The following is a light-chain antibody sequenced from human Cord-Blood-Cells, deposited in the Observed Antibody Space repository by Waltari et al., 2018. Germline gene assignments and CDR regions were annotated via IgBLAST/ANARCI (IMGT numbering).Light chain of an antibody. V-gene: IGKV3-11*01. CDR2: DAS. Sequence: EIVLTQSPATLSLSPWERATLSCRASQSVSSYLAWSQQKPAQAPWLLIYDASNRATRIPTRFSGSGSGTDFTLTISSLEPEDFAVYYCQQRSNWPPLTFGGGTKVEIK. J-gene: IGKJ4*01. CDR1: QSVSSY. CDR3: QQRSNWPPLT.